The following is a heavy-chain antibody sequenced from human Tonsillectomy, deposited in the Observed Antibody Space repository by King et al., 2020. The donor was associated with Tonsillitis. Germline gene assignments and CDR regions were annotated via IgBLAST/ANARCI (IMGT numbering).Heavy chain of an antibody. CDR1: GFTFSSYA. CDR3: AKTPQLLFHGGMDV. V-gene: IGHV3-23*04. D-gene: IGHD2-2*01. CDR2: ISGSGGST. J-gene: IGHJ6*02. Sequence: QLVESGGGLVQPGGSLRLSCAASGFTFSSYAMSWVRQAPGKGLEWISAISGSGGSTYYADSVKGRFTISRDNSKNTLYLQMNSLRAEDTAVYYCAKTPQLLFHGGMDVWGQGTTVTVSS.